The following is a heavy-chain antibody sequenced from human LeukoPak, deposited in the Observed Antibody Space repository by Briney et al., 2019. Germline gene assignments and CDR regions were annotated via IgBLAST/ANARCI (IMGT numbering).Heavy chain of an antibody. J-gene: IGHJ3*02. V-gene: IGHV3-30*19. CDR3: ERDGDLGAFDI. CDR2: IWYDGSNK. Sequence: PGGSLRLSCAASGFTFSSYGMHWVRQAPGKGLEWVAVIWYDGSNKYYADSVKGRFTISRDNSKNTLYLQMNTLRAEDRAVYYCERDGDLGAFDIWGQGTMVTVSS. CDR1: GFTFSSYG. D-gene: IGHD3-10*01.